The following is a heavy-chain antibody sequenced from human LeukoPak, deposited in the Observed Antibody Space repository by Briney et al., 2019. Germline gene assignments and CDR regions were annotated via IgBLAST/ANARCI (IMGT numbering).Heavy chain of an antibody. V-gene: IGHV3-23*01. CDR3: AKGPPASIAVAGTKLDY. Sequence: PGGSLRLSCAGSGFTFSSYAMSWVRQAPGKGLEWVSGISDSGSTTYYADSVKGRFTISRDNSKNTLNLQMNSLRAEDTALYYCAKGPPASIAVAGTKLDYWDQGTLVTVSS. CDR1: GFTFSSYA. J-gene: IGHJ4*02. D-gene: IGHD6-19*01. CDR2: ISDSGSTT.